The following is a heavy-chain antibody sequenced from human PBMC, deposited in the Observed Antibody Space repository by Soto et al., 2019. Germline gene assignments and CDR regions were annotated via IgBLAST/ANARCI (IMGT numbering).Heavy chain of an antibody. CDR1: GFTFSSYA. D-gene: IGHD2-21*01. J-gene: IGHJ6*02. CDR3: ARDGFDCGGECYQLYYYYYYGMDV. Sequence: GWSLRLSCAASGFTFSSYAMHWVRQAPGKGLEWVAVISYDGSNKYYADSVKGRFTISRDNSKNTLYLQMNSLRAEDTAVYYCARDGFDCGGECYQLYYYYYYGMDVWGQGTTVTVSS. CDR2: ISYDGSNK. V-gene: IGHV3-30-3*01.